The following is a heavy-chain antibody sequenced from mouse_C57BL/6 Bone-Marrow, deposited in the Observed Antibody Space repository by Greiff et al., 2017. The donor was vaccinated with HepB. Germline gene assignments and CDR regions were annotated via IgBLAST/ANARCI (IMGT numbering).Heavy chain of an antibody. V-gene: IGHV5-17*01. D-gene: IGHD1-1*01. Sequence: EVMLVESGGGLVKPGGSLKLSCAASGFTFSDYGMHWVRQAPEKGLEWVAYISSGSSTIYYADTVKGRFTISRDTAKNTLFLQMTSLRSEDTAMYYCAREGYYYGSSPFYAMDYWGQGTSVTVSS. CDR3: AREGYYYGSSPFYAMDY. J-gene: IGHJ4*01. CDR1: GFTFSDYG. CDR2: ISSGSSTI.